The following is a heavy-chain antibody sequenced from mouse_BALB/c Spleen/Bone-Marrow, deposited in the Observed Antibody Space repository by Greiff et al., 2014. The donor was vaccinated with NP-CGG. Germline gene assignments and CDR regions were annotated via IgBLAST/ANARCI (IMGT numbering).Heavy chain of an antibody. D-gene: IGHD2-1*01. V-gene: IGHV5-17*02. CDR1: GFTFSYFG. Sequence: EVMLVESGGGLVQPGGSRKLSCAASGFTFSYFGMHWVRQAPEKGLEWVAFISSGSSAIYYADTVKGRFTISRDNPKNTLFLQMTSLRSEDTAMSYCARGNVNLLFDYWGQGTTLTVSS. CDR2: ISSGSSAI. CDR3: ARGNVNLLFDY. J-gene: IGHJ2*01.